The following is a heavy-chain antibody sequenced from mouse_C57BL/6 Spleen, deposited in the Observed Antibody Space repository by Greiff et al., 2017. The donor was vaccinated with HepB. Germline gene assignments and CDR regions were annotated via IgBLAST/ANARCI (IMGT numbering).Heavy chain of an antibody. V-gene: IGHV1-58*01. CDR2: IYIGNGYT. Sequence: VQLKESGAELVRPGSSVKMSCKTSGYTFTSYGINWVKQRPGQGLEWIGYIYIGNGYTEYNEKFKGKATLTSDTSSSTAYMQLSSLTSEDSAIYFCARSLITTVVAHYWYFDVWGTGTTVTVSS. D-gene: IGHD1-1*01. CDR3: ARSLITTVVAHYWYFDV. J-gene: IGHJ1*03. CDR1: GYTFTSYG.